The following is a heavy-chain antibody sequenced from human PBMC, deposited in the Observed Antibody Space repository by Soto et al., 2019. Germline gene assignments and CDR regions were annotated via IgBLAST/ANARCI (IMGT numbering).Heavy chain of an antibody. CDR1: GYPFSSYG. D-gene: IGHD6-13*01. Sequence: ASVQVSCKASGYPFSSYGIHWVRQAPGQGLEWMGWISGYNGNTKHAQKVQGRVTMTTDTSTSTAYMELRSLTSDDTAVYYCAREWEVSSWSSPEELNHWGPGTLVT. CDR3: AREWEVSSWSSPEELNH. J-gene: IGHJ1*01. CDR2: ISGYNGNT. V-gene: IGHV1-18*01.